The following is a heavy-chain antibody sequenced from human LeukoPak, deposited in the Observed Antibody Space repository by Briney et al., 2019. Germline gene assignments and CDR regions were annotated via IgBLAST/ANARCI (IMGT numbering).Heavy chain of an antibody. CDR2: IYNGGST. CDR3: ARLTQLGQGDYYYYMDV. D-gene: IGHD6-6*01. CDR1: EFSVGSNY. Sequence: GGSLRLSCAASEFSVGSNYMTWVRQAPGKGLEWVSLIYNGGSTYYADSVKGRFTISRDNSKNTLYLQMNSLRAEDTALYYCARLTQLGQGDYYYYMDVWGKGTTVTVSS. J-gene: IGHJ6*03. V-gene: IGHV3-66*04.